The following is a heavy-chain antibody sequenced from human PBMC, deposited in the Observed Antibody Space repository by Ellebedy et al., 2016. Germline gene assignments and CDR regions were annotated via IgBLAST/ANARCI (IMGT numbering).Heavy chain of an antibody. Sequence: GGSLRLSXAASGFIFSSYWMHWVRQAPGKGLVWVSRINSDGSSTSYADSVKGRFTISRDNAKNTLYLQMNSLRADDTAVYYCRQGHYADYWGQGTLVTVSS. J-gene: IGHJ4*02. V-gene: IGHV3-74*01. CDR1: GFIFSSYW. CDR2: INSDGSST. CDR3: RQGHYADY.